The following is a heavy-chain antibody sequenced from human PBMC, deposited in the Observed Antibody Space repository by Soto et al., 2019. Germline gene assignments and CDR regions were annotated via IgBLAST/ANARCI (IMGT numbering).Heavy chain of an antibody. J-gene: IGHJ5*02. CDR1: GYSVSSAGFY. CDR3: ARVNSGRNWFDX. V-gene: IGHV4-61*08. Sequence: XETLSLTCPVAGYSVSSAGFYWVWIRQAPGKGLEWIGFIYFSGSTNYNPSLKRRVSMSLDTSKNQFSLKLTSVTPADTAVYYCARVNSGRNWFDXWGQGYLVTVSS. D-gene: IGHD6-19*01. CDR2: IYFSGST.